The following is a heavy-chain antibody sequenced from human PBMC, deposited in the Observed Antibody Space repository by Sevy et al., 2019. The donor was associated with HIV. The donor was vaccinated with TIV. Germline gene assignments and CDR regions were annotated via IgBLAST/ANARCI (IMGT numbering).Heavy chain of an antibody. CDR3: AGGNAWGRGYS. D-gene: IGHD1-26*01. CDR2: IYYNGHI. J-gene: IGHJ4*02. V-gene: IGHV4-59*08. Sequence: SETLSLTCTVSGGSITSLYWNWIRQPPGKGLEWIANIYYNGHINYNPSLKSRLTLSLDTSNNQFSLRLSSVTAADTAMYYCAGGNAWGRGYSWGQGTLVTVSS. CDR1: GGSITSLY.